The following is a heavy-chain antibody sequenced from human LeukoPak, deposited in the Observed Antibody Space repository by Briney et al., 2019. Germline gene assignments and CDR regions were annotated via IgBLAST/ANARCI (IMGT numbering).Heavy chain of an antibody. Sequence: KTSETLSLTCAVSGGSISSSNWWSWVRQPPGKGLEWIGEIYHSGSTNYNPSLKSRVTISVDTSKNQFSLKLSSVTAADTAVYYCARARPVYYYMDVWGKGTTVTISS. V-gene: IGHV4-4*02. CDR3: ARARPVYYYMDV. D-gene: IGHD6-6*01. J-gene: IGHJ6*03. CDR2: IYHSGST. CDR1: GGSISSSNW.